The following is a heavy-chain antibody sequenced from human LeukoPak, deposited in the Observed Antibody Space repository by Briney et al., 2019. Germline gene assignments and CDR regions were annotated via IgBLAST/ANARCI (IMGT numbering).Heavy chain of an antibody. J-gene: IGHJ6*02. Sequence: PSETLSLTCAAYGGSFSGYYWSWIRQPPGKGLEWIGEINHSGSTNYNPSLKSRVTISVDTSKNQFSLKLSSVTAADTAVYYCARTEVDSSGWPSGYGMDVWGQGTTVTVSS. CDR2: INHSGST. D-gene: IGHD6-19*01. CDR1: GGSFSGYY. CDR3: ARTEVDSSGWPSGYGMDV. V-gene: IGHV4-34*01.